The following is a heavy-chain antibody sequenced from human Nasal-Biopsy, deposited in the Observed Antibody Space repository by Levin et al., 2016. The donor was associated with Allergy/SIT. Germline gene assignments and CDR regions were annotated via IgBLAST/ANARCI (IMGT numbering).Heavy chain of an antibody. V-gene: IGHV1-24*01. CDR3: ATYRPGYDRRGYWINSHFYAMDV. J-gene: IGHJ6*02. Sequence: ASVKVSCKISGNTLTELSMHWVRQAPGKGLEWMGGFAPEDGETIYAQKFQGRVTMTEDTSADTAYMELSSLRSEDTAVYYCATYRPGYDRRGYWINSHFYAMDVWGQGTTVTVSS. D-gene: IGHD3-22*01. CDR1: GNTLTELS. CDR2: FAPEDGET.